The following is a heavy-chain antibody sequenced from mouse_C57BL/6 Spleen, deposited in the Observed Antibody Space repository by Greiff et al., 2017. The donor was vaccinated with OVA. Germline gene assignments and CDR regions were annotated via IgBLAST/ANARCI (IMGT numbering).Heavy chain of an antibody. CDR2: INYDGSST. CDR3: AREGLLRSYFDY. Sequence: EVKLMESEGGLVQPGSSMKLSCTASGFTFSGYYMAWVRQVPEKGLEWVANINYDGSSTYYLDSLKSRFIISRDNAKNILYLQMSSLKSEDTATYYCAREGLLRSYFDYWGQGTTLTVSS. J-gene: IGHJ2*01. V-gene: IGHV5-16*01. CDR1: GFTFSGYY. D-gene: IGHD1-1*01.